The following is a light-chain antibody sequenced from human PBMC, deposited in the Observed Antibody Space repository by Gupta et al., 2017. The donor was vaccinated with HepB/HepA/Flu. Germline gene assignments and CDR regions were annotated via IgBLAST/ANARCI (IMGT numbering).Light chain of an antibody. CDR2: GAS. CDR1: QSVSSSY. V-gene: IGKV3-20*01. J-gene: IGKJ4*01. Sequence: EIVLTQSPGTLSLSPGERATLSCRASQSVSSSYLAWYQQKPGQAPRLLSYGASSRATGTPDRVSGSGSGTDCTLTISRLEPEDCAVYYCQQYGSPTLTFGGGTKVEIK. CDR3: QQYGSPTLT.